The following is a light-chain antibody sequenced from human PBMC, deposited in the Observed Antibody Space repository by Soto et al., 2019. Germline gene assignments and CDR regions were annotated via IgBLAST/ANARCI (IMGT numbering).Light chain of an antibody. J-gene: IGKJ3*01. CDR3: QQYNNWPGT. CDR1: QSVSSN. Sequence: EIVMTQSPATLSVSPGERATLSCRASQSRASQSVSSNLAWYQQKPGQAPRLLIYGASTRATGIPARFSGSWSGTEFTLTIGSLQSEDFAVYYCQQYNNWPGTFGPGTKVDIK. CDR2: GAS. V-gene: IGKV3-15*01.